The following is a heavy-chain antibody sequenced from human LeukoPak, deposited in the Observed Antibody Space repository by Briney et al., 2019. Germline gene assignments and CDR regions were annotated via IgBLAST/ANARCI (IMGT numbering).Heavy chain of an antibody. CDR2: INPSDGST. Sequence: ASVKVSCKASGFTFGGYYVQWVRQAPGQGLEWMGIINPSDGSTKYAQRYQGRVTMTGNTSTSTVYMDLSSLTSEDTAVYYCARDGLQTRYSWNDEGRKNWFDPWGQGTLVTVSS. CDR1: GFTFGGYY. D-gene: IGHD1-1*01. CDR3: ARDGLQTRYSWNDEGRKNWFDP. V-gene: IGHV1-46*01. J-gene: IGHJ5*02.